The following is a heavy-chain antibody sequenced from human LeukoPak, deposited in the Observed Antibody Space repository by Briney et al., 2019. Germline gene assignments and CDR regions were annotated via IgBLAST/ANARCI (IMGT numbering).Heavy chain of an antibody. V-gene: IGHV3-11*01. J-gene: IGHJ6*02. CDR3: AREELLGAYYYYGMDV. CDR2: ISNSGTAV. Sequence: GGSLRLSCAASGFTFSDYYMSWIRQAPGKGLEWVSYISNSGTAVYHADSVKGRFTISRDSAKNSLYLQMNGLRADDTAMYYCAREELLGAYYYYGMDVWGQGTTVTVSS. CDR1: GFTFSDYY. D-gene: IGHD1-26*01.